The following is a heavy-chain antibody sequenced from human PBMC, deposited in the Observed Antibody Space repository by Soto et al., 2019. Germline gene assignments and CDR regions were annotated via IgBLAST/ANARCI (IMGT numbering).Heavy chain of an antibody. J-gene: IGHJ4*02. Sequence: ASVKVSCKASGYTFTSYAMHWVRQAPGQRLEWMGWINAGNGNTKYSQKFQGRVTITRDTSASTAYMELSSLRSEDTAVYYCARAGLPDSYVSLYIYTFDYWGQGTVVTVSS. V-gene: IGHV1-3*01. CDR3: ARAGLPDSYVSLYIYTFDY. CDR1: GYTFTSYA. CDR2: INAGNGNT. D-gene: IGHD3-16*01.